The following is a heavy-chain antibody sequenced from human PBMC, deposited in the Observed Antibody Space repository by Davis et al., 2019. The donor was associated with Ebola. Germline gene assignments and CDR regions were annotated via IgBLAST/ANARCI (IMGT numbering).Heavy chain of an antibody. Sequence: GGSLRLSCAASGFTFSDYYMSWIRQAPGKGLEWVSVIYSGGSTYYADSVKGRFTISRDNAKNSLYLQMNSLRAEDTAVYYCARGFIAARPGYYYGMDVWGQGTTVTVSS. CDR3: ARGFIAARPGYYYGMDV. J-gene: IGHJ6*02. D-gene: IGHD6-6*01. CDR2: IYSGGST. CDR1: GFTFSDYY. V-gene: IGHV3-66*01.